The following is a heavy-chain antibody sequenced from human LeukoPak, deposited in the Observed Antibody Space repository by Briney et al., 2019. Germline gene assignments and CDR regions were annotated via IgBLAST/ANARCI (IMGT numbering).Heavy chain of an antibody. J-gene: IGHJ4*02. CDR1: GFTFSSYA. CDR3: ARDGDYYDSSGYPDY. CDR2: ISYDGSNK. V-gene: IGHV3-30*04. Sequence: PGGSLRLSCAASGFTFSSYAMHWVRQAPGKGLEWVAVISYDGSNKYYADSVKGRFTISRDNFKNTLYLQMNSLRAEDTAVYYCARDGDYYDSSGYPDYWGQGTLVTVSS. D-gene: IGHD3-22*01.